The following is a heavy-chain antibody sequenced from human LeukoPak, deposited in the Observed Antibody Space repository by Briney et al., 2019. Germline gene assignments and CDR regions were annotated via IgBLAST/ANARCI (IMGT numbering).Heavy chain of an antibody. CDR3: ARALGNLDY. Sequence: GTLSLTCAVSGGSISSSNWWSWVRQAPGKGLEWVSYISSSSSTIYYADSVKGRFTISRDNAKNSLYLQMNSLRAEDTAVYYCARALGNLDYWGQGTLVTVSS. J-gene: IGHJ4*02. V-gene: IGHV3-48*01. CDR1: GGSISSSN. CDR2: ISSSSSTI. D-gene: IGHD7-27*01.